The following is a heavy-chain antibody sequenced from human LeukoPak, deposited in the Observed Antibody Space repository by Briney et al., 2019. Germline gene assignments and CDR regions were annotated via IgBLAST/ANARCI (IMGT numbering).Heavy chain of an antibody. CDR1: GGSISSSNW. CDR3: ARSLPGAIGAADF. Sequence: SGTLSLTCAVSGGSISSSNWWSWVRQPPGKGLEWIGEIYHSGSTNYNPSLKSRVTISVDKSKNQFSLKLSSVTAADTAVYYCARSLPGAIGAADFWGQGTLVTVSA. CDR2: IYHSGST. V-gene: IGHV4-4*02. J-gene: IGHJ4*02. D-gene: IGHD6-13*01.